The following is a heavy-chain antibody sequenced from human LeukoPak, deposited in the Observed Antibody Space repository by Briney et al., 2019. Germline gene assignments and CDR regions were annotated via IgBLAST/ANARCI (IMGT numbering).Heavy chain of an antibody. CDR2: ISGSGGST. Sequence: QTGGSLRLSCAASGFTFSSYAMSWVRQAPGKGLEWVSAISGSGGSTYYADSVKGRFTISRDNSKNTLYLQMNSLRAEDTAVYYCAKGEIAARLRNWFDPWGQGTLVTVSS. J-gene: IGHJ5*02. D-gene: IGHD6-6*01. V-gene: IGHV3-23*01. CDR3: AKGEIAARLRNWFDP. CDR1: GFTFSSYA.